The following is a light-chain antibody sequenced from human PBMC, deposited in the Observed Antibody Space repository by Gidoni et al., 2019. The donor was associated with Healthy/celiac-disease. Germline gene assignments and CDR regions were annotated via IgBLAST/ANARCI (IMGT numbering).Light chain of an antibody. CDR1: SPNTGAGYD. CDR3: QSYDSSLSGCV. CDR2: GNS. J-gene: IGLJ1*01. V-gene: IGLV1-40*01. Sequence: QSVLTQPPSVSAAPGPRVTISCTGSSPNTGAGYDVHWYQQLPGTAPKLLLYGNSNRPSGVPDRFSGSKSGTSASLAITGLQAEDEADYYCQSYDSSLSGCVFGTGTKVTVL.